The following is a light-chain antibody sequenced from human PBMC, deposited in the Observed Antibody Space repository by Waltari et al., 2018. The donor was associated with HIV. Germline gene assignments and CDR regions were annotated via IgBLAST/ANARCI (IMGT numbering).Light chain of an antibody. J-gene: IGLJ3*02. CDR1: RSNIGRNY. CDR3: AAWDDSLSGWV. V-gene: IGLV1-47*01. Sequence: QSVLTQPPSASGTPGQRVTISCSGSRSNIGRNYIYWYQQLPGTAPKLLIYRNNQRPSGVPDRFSGSKSGTSASLAISGLRSEDEADYSCAAWDDSLSGWVFGGGTKLTVL. CDR2: RNN.